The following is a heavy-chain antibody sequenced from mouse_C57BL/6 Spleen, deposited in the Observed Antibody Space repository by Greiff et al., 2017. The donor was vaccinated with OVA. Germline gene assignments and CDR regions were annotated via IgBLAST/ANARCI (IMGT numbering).Heavy chain of an antibody. CDR2: ISDGGSYT. V-gene: IGHV5-4*01. D-gene: IGHD2-1*01. Sequence: EVQGVESGGGLVKPGGSLKLSCAASGFTFSSYAMSWVRQTPEKRLEWVATISDGGSYTYYPDNVKGRFTISRDNAKNNLYLQMSHLKSEDTAMYYCARGGGYGNYVDYWGQGTTLTVSS. J-gene: IGHJ2*01. CDR1: GFTFSSYA. CDR3: ARGGGYGNYVDY.